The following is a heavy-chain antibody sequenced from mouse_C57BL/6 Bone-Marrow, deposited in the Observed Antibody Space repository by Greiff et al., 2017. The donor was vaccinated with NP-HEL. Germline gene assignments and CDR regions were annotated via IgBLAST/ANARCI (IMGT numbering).Heavy chain of an antibody. CDR3: TRVVYDDGD. Sequence: EVKLVESGAELVRPGASVKLSCTASGFNIKDDYMHWVKQRPEQGLEWIGWIDPENGDTEYASKFQGKATITADTSSNTAYLQLSSLTSEDTAVYYCTRVVYDDGDWGTGTTVTVSS. CDR2: IDPENGDT. D-gene: IGHD2-12*01. CDR1: GFNIKDDY. V-gene: IGHV14-4*01. J-gene: IGHJ1*03.